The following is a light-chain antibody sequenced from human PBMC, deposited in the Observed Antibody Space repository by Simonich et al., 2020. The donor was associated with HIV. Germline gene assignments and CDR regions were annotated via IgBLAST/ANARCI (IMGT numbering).Light chain of an antibody. CDR3: QQYYYTPLFT. CDR1: QGINTY. Sequence: AIRMTQSPSSLSASTGDRVTITCRASQGINTYLAWYQQKPGKAPKLLISAASTLQSGVPSRFSGSGSGTDFTLTISWLQSEDFATYYCQQYYYTPLFTFGPGTKVDIK. V-gene: IGKV1-8*01. J-gene: IGKJ3*01. CDR2: AAS.